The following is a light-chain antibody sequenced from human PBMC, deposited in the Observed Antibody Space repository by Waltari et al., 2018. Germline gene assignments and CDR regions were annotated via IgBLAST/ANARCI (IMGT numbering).Light chain of an antibody. Sequence: SSELTQDPAVSVALGQTVRITCQGDSLRSYYASWYQQKPGQAPVLVIYGKNNRPSGIPDRFSGSSSGNTASLTITGARAEDEADYYCNSRDSSGNHVFGGGTKLTVL. CDR3: NSRDSSGNHV. J-gene: IGLJ2*01. CDR2: GKN. CDR1: SLRSYY. V-gene: IGLV3-19*01.